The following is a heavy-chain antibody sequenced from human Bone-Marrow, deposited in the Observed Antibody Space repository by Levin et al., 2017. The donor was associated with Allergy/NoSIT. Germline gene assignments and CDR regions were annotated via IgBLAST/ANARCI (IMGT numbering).Heavy chain of an antibody. CDR3: ARVTGTPSWFDP. CDR2: IFTSGSP. V-gene: IGHV4-4*07. J-gene: IGHJ5*02. CDR1: GGSISNHY. Sequence: SETLSLTCSVSGGSISNHYWSWVRQPAGRGLEWIGRIFTSGSPNYNPSLKSRVTMSVDTSKNQFSLKLNSVTAADTAVYYCARVTGTPSWFDPWGQGTLVIVSS. D-gene: IGHD4-11*01.